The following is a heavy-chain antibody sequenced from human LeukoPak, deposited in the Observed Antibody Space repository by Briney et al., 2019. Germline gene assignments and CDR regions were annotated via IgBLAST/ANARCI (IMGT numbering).Heavy chain of an antibody. CDR2: IYYNGGT. V-gene: IGHV4-59*01. CDR1: GGSIRGFY. J-gene: IGHJ4*02. Sequence: SETLSLTCTVTGGSIRGFYWSWIRQSPQTGLEWIDYIYYNGGTEYNPSLKSRVNMSLDTSKNQFSLKVTSVTAADTAVYYCARDQNPTKWGQGLLVTISS. CDR3: ARDQNPTK. D-gene: IGHD1-14*01.